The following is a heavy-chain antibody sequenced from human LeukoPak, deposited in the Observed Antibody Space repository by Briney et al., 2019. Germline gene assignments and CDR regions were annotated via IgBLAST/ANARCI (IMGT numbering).Heavy chain of an antibody. J-gene: IGHJ4*02. V-gene: IGHV3-23*01. CDR2: ISDSGDNT. D-gene: IGHD4/OR15-4a*01. CDR1: GFSLSSNG. CDR3: ARRAGAYSHPYDY. Sequence: GGTLRLSCVASGFSLSSNGMSWVRQAPGKGLDWVSGISDSGDNTHYSDSVKGRFTISRDNSKNTLYLQMNSLRAEDTAVYYCARRAGAYSHPYDYWGQGTLVTVSS.